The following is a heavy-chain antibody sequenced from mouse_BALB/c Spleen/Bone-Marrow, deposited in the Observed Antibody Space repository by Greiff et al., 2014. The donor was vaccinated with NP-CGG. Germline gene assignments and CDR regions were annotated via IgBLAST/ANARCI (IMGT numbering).Heavy chain of an antibody. CDR1: GFTFIAYT. D-gene: IGHD2-14*01. V-gene: IGHV5-12-2*01. J-gene: IGHJ4*01. Sequence: VQLKESGGGLVEPGGSLKLSCAASGFTFIAYTMSWVRQTPGKRLEWVAYINNGGGSTYYPDTVKGRFTISRDNAKNTLYLQMSSLKSEDTAMYYCARHGEERPVLAMDYWGQGTSVTVSS. CDR3: ARHGEERPVLAMDY. CDR2: INNGGGST.